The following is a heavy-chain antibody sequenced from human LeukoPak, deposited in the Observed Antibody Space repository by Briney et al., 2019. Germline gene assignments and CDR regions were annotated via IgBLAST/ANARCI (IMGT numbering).Heavy chain of an antibody. V-gene: IGHV3-11*01. CDR1: GFTFSDYY. J-gene: IGHJ6*02. Sequence: GGSLRLSRAASGFTFSDYYMSWIRQAPGKGLEWVSYISSSGSTIYYADSVKGRFTISRDNAKNSLYLQMNSLRAEDTAVYYCARDRWEDTAMVYYYYYYGMDVWGQGTTVTVSS. CDR3: ARDRWEDTAMVYYYYYYGMDV. CDR2: ISSSGSTI. D-gene: IGHD5-18*01.